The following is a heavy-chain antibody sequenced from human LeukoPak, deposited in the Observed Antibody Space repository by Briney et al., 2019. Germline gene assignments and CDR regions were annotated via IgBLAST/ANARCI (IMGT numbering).Heavy chain of an antibody. CDR1: GGSFSGYY. V-gene: IGHV4-34*01. CDR3: ARMRPRHDAFDI. Sequence: SETLSLTCAVYGGSFSGYYWSWIRQPPGKGLEWIGEINHSGSTNYNPSLKSRVTISVDTSKNQFSLKLSSVTAADTAVYYCARMRPRHDAFDIWGQGTMVTVSS. J-gene: IGHJ3*02. CDR2: INHSGST.